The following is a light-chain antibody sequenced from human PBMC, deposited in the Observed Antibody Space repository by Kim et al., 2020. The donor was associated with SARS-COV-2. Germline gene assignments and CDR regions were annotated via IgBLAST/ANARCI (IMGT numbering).Light chain of an antibody. CDR1: QSLLHSNGYNY. CDR3: VKALQTPHT. Sequence: IVMTQSPLSLPVTPGEPASISCRSSQSLLHSNGYNYLDWYLQKPGQSPQLLIYLGSNRASGVPDRFSGSGSGTDFTLKISRVEAEEVGVYYCVKALQTPHTFGGGTKVDIK. J-gene: IGKJ4*01. V-gene: IGKV2-28*01. CDR2: LGS.